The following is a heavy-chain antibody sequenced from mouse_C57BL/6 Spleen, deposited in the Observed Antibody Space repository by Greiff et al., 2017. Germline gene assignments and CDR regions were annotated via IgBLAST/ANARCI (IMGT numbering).Heavy chain of an antibody. CDR1: GYTFPDYY. CDR3: AREDYYGSSYAMDY. V-gene: IGHV1-76*01. J-gene: IGHJ4*01. CDR2: LYPGSGNT. Sequence: QVQLQQSGAELVRPGASVKLSCKASGYTFPDYYINWVKQRPGQGLEWIARLYPGSGNTYYNEKFKGKATLTAEKSSSTAYMQLSSLTSEDSAVYFCAREDYYGSSYAMDYWGQGTSVTVSS. D-gene: IGHD1-1*01.